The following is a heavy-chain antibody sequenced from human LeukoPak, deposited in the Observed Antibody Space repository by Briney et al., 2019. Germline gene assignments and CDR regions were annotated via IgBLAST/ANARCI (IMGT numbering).Heavy chain of an antibody. CDR3: ARDYDILTGYYNHYYFDY. V-gene: IGHV4-39*07. J-gene: IGHJ4*02. CDR1: GGSISSSSYY. CDR2: IYYSGST. Sequence: SETLSLTCTVSGGSISSSSYYWGWIRQPPGTGLEWIGSIYYSGSTYYNPSLKSRVTMSVDTSKNQFSLKLSSVTAADTAVYYCARDYDILTGYYNHYYFDYWGQGTLVTVSS. D-gene: IGHD3-9*01.